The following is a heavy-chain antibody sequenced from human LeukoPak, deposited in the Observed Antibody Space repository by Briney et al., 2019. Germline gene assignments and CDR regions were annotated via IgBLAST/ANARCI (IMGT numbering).Heavy chain of an antibody. V-gene: IGHV3-23*01. CDR3: AKDGTMIVVVTHFDY. CDR2: ISGSGGST. D-gene: IGHD3-22*01. Sequence: GGSLRLSCAASGFTFDDYAMHWVRQAPGKGLEWVSGISGSGGSTYYADSVKGRFTISRDNSKNTLYLQMNSLRAEDTAVYYCAKDGTMIVVVTHFDYWGQGTLVTVSS. J-gene: IGHJ4*02. CDR1: GFTFDDYA.